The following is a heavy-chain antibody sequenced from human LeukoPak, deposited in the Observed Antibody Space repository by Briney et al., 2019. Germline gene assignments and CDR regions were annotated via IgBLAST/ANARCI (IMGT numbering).Heavy chain of an antibody. V-gene: IGHV4-61*02. Sequence: PSQTLSLTCTVSGGSISSGSYYWTWLRQPAGKGLEWVGRIYTSGSTNYIPSLKSRVTISLDTSKNQFSLKLTSVTAADTAVYYCARGGYSDSSGSRDAFDIWGQGTMVTVSS. CDR2: IYTSGST. J-gene: IGHJ3*02. CDR1: GGSISSGSYY. D-gene: IGHD3-22*01. CDR3: ARGGYSDSSGSRDAFDI.